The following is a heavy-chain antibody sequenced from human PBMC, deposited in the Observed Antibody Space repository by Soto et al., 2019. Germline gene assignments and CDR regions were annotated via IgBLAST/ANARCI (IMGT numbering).Heavy chain of an antibody. CDR3: ATDRGSSPFDY. J-gene: IGHJ4*02. Sequence: PGGSLRLSCAASGFTFSSYAMNWVRQAPGKGLEWVSVITGSGDATNYADSVKGRFTISRDNSKNTLYLQMNSLRAEDTAVYYCATDRGSSPFDYWGQGTLVTVSS. CDR2: ITGSGDAT. V-gene: IGHV3-23*01. CDR1: GFTFSSYA.